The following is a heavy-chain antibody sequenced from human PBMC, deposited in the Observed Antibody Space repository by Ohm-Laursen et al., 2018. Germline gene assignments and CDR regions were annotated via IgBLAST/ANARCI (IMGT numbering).Heavy chain of an antibody. D-gene: IGHD6-13*01. V-gene: IGHV3-74*01. Sequence: GSLRLSCAASGFTFSTYCMHWVRQAPGKGLVWVARINSDGSSTVYAASVQGRITISRDNAKNTLYLQINSLRAEDTAVYYCARTIGAAADHWGQGTLVTVSS. CDR3: ARTIGAAADH. J-gene: IGHJ4*02. CDR1: GFTFSTYC. CDR2: INSDGSST.